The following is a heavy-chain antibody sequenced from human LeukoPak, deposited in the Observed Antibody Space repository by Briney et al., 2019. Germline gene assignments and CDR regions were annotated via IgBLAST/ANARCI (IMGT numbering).Heavy chain of an antibody. V-gene: IGHV4-59*08. CDR1: GGSISSYY. J-gene: IGHJ6*02. D-gene: IGHD3-9*01. Sequence: ASETLSLTCTVSGGSISSYYWSWIRQPPGKGLEWIGYIYYSGSTNYNPSLKSRVTISVDTSKNQFSLKLSSVTAADTAVYYCARHIPLTIFRRDGMDVWGQGTTVTVSS. CDR3: ARHIPLTIFRRDGMDV. CDR2: IYYSGST.